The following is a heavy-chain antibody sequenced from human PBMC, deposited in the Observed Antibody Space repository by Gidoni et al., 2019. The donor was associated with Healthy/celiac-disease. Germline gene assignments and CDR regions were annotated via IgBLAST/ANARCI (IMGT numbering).Heavy chain of an antibody. Sequence: QVQLVESGGGVVQPGRSLRLSCAASGFTFSSYGMHWVRQAPGQGLEWVAGIAYDGSNKYYADSVKGRFTISRDNSKNTLYLQMNSLRAEDTAVYYCAKDLFANRWYAFDYWGQGTLVTVSS. CDR2: IAYDGSNK. CDR3: AKDLFANRWYAFDY. J-gene: IGHJ4*02. D-gene: IGHD2-15*01. CDR1: GFTFSSYG. V-gene: IGHV3-30*18.